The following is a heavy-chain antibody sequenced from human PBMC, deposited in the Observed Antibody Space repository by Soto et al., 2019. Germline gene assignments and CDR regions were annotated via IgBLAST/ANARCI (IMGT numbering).Heavy chain of an antibody. D-gene: IGHD3-3*01. J-gene: IGHJ6*02. CDR2: IIPIFGTV. CDR1: GDTFSSYA. Sequence: QVQLVQSGAEVKKPGSSVKVSCKASGDTFSSYALSWVRQAPGQGPEWMGGIIPIFGTVNYAQKFQGRVTITADESTSTVHMDLSSLRSEDTAVYYCARGTYHDLWSGYYYGLDVWGQGTPVTVSS. V-gene: IGHV1-69*01. CDR3: ARGTYHDLWSGYYYGLDV.